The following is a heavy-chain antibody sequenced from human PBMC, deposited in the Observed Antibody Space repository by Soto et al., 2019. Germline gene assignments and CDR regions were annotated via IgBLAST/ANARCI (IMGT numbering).Heavy chain of an antibody. V-gene: IGHV3-74*01. CDR1: GLPFSIYW. D-gene: IGHD5-18*01. J-gene: IGHJ4*02. Sequence: EVQLVESGGGLVQPGGSLSLSCAASGLPFSIYWSNWARKVQGKGLEWVSRMNTDGSRTSYADSARGRFVISRDDAKSTLYLQMNNLRAEDTAVYYCARGDGDKYDGHGYLGRHWGQGTLVTVSS. CDR3: ARGDGDKYDGHGYLGRH. CDR2: MNTDGSRT.